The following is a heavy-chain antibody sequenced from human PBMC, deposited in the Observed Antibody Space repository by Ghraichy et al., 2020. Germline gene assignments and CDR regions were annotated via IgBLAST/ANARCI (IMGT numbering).Heavy chain of an antibody. V-gene: IGHV3-20*01. D-gene: IGHD1-14*01. CDR2: INWNGGST. Sequence: GGSLRLSCAASGFTFDDYGMSWVRQAPGKGLEWVSGINWNGGSTGYADSVKGRFTISRDNAKNSLYLQMNSLRAEDTALYHCARVGRETDYWYFDLWGRGTLVTVSS. CDR1: GFTFDDYG. CDR3: ARVGRETDYWYFDL. J-gene: IGHJ2*01.